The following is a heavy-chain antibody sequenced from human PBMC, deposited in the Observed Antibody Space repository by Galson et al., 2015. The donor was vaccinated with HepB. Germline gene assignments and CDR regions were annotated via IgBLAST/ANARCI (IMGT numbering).Heavy chain of an antibody. V-gene: IGHV3-30*18. CDR1: GFTFSSYG. CDR2: IPYDGSNK. J-gene: IGHJ4*02. D-gene: IGHD4-11*01. CDR3: AKDRSNDY. Sequence: SLRLSCAASGFTFSSYGMHWVRQAPGKGLEWVAVIPYDGSNKYYADSVKGRSTISRDNSKNTLYLQMNSLRAEDTAVYYCAKDRSNDYWGQGTLVTVSS.